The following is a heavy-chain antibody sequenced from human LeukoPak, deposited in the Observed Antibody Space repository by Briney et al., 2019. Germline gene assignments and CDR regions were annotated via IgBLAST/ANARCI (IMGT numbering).Heavy chain of an antibody. D-gene: IGHD3-22*01. V-gene: IGHV1-2*02. CDR3: ASPEYYYDSSGYFRN. Sequence: ASVKVSCKASGYTFTGYYMHWVRQAPGQGLEWMGWINPNSGGTDYAQKFQGRVTMTRDTSISTAYMELSRLRSDDTAVYYCASPEYYYDSSGYFRNWGQGTLVTVSS. CDR1: GYTFTGYY. J-gene: IGHJ4*02. CDR2: INPNSGGT.